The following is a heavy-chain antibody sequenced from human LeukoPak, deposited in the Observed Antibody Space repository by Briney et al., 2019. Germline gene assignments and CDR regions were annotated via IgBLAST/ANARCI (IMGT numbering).Heavy chain of an antibody. Sequence: GGSRRLSCAASGFTISSYSMNWVRQAPGKGLEWVSSISSSSSYIYYADSVKGRFTISRDNAKNSLYLQMNSLRAEDTAVYYCARGPLVRGVPDAFDIWGQGTMVTVSS. CDR3: ARGPLVRGVPDAFDI. V-gene: IGHV3-21*01. D-gene: IGHD3-10*02. J-gene: IGHJ3*02. CDR1: GFTISSYS. CDR2: ISSSSSYI.